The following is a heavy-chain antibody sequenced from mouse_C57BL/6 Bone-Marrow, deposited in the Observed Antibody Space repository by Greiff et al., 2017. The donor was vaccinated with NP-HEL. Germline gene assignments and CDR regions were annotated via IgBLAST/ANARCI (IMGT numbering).Heavy chain of an antibody. D-gene: IGHD1-1*01. V-gene: IGHV5-16*01. CDR3: ARSDYGSIYGYFDV. CDR1: GFTFSDYY. CDR2: INYDGSST. Sequence: EVHLVESAGGLVHPGSSMKLSCTASGFTFSDYYMAWVRQVPEKGLEWVANINYDGSSTYYLDSLKSRFIISRDNAKNILYLQMSSLKSEDTATYYCARSDYGSIYGYFDVWGTGTTVTVSS. J-gene: IGHJ1*03.